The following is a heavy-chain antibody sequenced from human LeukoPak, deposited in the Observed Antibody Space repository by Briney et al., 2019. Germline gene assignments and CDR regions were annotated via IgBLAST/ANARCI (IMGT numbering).Heavy chain of an antibody. V-gene: IGHV3-23*01. CDR2: ISGNGGST. Sequence: GGSLRLSCAASGFTFSNYAMSWVRQAPGKGLEWVSAISGNGGSTYYADSVKGRFTISRNNSKNTLYLQMNSLETEDTAVYYCAKYNSGLEYWGQGTLVTVSS. CDR1: GFTFSNYA. J-gene: IGHJ4*02. D-gene: IGHD6-19*01. CDR3: AKYNSGLEY.